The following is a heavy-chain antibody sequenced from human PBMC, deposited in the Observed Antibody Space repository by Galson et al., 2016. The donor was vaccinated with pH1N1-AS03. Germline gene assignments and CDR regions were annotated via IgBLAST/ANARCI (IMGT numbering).Heavy chain of an antibody. V-gene: IGHV3-23*01. CDR1: GFSFSSYS. J-gene: IGHJ4*02. D-gene: IGHD2-15*01. CDR3: AREDNVGSGGFLSYDY. Sequence: SLRLSCAASGFSFSSYSMSWVRQAPGKGLEWVSAISAGGVITYYADSVRGRFTISRDNSKKTLSLQMNGLRAEDTALYYCAREDNVGSGGFLSYDYWGLGILVTVSS. CDR2: ISAGGVIT.